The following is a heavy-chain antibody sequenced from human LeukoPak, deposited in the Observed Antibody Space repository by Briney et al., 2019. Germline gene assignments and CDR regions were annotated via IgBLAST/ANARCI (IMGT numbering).Heavy chain of an antibody. CDR3: ARDRYCSSTSCYRNWFDP. D-gene: IGHD2-2*01. V-gene: IGHV3-33*01. Sequence: GGSLRLSCAASGFTFSSYGMHWVRQAPGKGLEWVAVIWYDGSNKYYADSVKGRFTISRDNSKNTLYLEMNSLRGEDTAVYYCARDRYCSSTSCYRNWFDPWGQGTLVTVSS. CDR2: IWYDGSNK. CDR1: GFTFSSYG. J-gene: IGHJ5*02.